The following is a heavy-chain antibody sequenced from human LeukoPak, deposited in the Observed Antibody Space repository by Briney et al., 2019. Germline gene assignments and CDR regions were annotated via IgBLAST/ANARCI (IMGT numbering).Heavy chain of an antibody. CDR1: GGSFSSYY. Sequence: SETLSLTCTVSGGSFSSYYWSWIRQPPGKGLEWIGYIYYSGSTNYNPSLKSRVTISVDTSKNQFSLKLSSVTAADTAVYYCARDPVATYYDSSDYYEYYYGMDVWGQGTTVTVSS. CDR2: IYYSGST. V-gene: IGHV4-59*01. D-gene: IGHD3-22*01. CDR3: ARDPVATYYDSSDYYEYYYGMDV. J-gene: IGHJ6*02.